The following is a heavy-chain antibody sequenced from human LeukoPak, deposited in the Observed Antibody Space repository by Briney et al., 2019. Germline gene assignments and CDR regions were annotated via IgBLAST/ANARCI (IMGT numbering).Heavy chain of an antibody. CDR1: GGSFSGYY. CDR2: INHSGST. Sequence: KPSETLSLTCAVYGGSFSGYYWSWIRQPPGKGLEWIGEINHSGSTNYNPSLKSRGTISVDTSKNQFSLKLSSVTAADTAVYYCTRGRLVVVTAIRSYFDYWGQGTLVTVSS. D-gene: IGHD2-21*02. J-gene: IGHJ4*02. CDR3: TRGRLVVVTAIRSYFDY. V-gene: IGHV4-34*01.